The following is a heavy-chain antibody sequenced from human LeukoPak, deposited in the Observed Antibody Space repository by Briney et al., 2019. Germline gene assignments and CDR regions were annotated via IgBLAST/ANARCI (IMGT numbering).Heavy chain of an antibody. CDR1: GYTFTGYY. CDR3: SSGGWRENNAFDI. D-gene: IGHD3-16*01. Sequence: ASVQVSCKASGYTFTGYYMHWVRQAPGQGLEWMGWINPNSGGTNYAQKFQGRVTMTRDTSISTAYMELSGLRSDDTAVYYCSSGGWRENNAFDIWGQGTMVTVSS. J-gene: IGHJ3*02. CDR2: INPNSGGT. V-gene: IGHV1-2*02.